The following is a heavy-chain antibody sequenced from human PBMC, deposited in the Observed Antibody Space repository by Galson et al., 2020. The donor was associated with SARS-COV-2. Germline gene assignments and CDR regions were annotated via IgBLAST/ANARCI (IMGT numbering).Heavy chain of an antibody. CDR2: IVVGSGNT. CDR3: AAAVVVPAAHLYSSSGGNAFDI. CDR1: GFTFTSSA. D-gene: IGHD2-2*01. V-gene: IGHV1-58*01. J-gene: IGHJ3*02. Sequence: SVKVSCKASGFTFTSSAVQWVRQARGQRLEWIGWIVVGSGNTNYAQKFQERVTITRDMSTSTAYMELSSLRSEDTAVYYCAAAVVVPAAHLYSSSGGNAFDIWGQGTMVTVSS.